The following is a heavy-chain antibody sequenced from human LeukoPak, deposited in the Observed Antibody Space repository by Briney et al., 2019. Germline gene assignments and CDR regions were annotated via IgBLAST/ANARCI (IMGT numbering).Heavy chain of an antibody. J-gene: IGHJ4*02. CDR1: GYTFTNYG. CDR3: ARGGAYYDSGGYYWGGH. V-gene: IGHV1-18*01. CDR2: LSIYNGNA. D-gene: IGHD3-22*01. Sequence: GASVKVSCKASGYTFTNYGINWVRQAPGQGLEWMGWLSIYNGNAYYAQKFQGRVTLTTDTSTSTAYMELRSLRSDDTAVYYCARGGAYYDSGGYYWGGHWGQGTLVTVSS.